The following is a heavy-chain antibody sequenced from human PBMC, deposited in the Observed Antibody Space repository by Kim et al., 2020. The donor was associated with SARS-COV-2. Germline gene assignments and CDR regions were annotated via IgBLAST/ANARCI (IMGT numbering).Heavy chain of an antibody. CDR3: ARAPSGYYYYFDY. Sequence: YIDYVKGRFTISRETPKNTLYLQVNSLRAEDTAVYYCARAPSGYYYYFDYWGQGTLVTVSS. J-gene: IGHJ4*02. D-gene: IGHD3-22*01. V-gene: IGHV3-30*10.